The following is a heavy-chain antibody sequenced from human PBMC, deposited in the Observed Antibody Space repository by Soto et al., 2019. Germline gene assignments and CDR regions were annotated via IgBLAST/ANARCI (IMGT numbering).Heavy chain of an antibody. D-gene: IGHD3-22*01. CDR2: ISAYNGNT. J-gene: IGHJ6*02. CDR3: AREGSITMIVVYYYYGMDV. Sequence: ASVQVSCKASGYTFTSYGISWVRQAPGQGLEWMGWISAYNGNTNYAQKLQGRVTMTTDTSTSTAYMELRSLRSDDTAVYYCAREGSITMIVVYYYYGMDVWGQGTTVTVSS. V-gene: IGHV1-18*01. CDR1: GYTFTSYG.